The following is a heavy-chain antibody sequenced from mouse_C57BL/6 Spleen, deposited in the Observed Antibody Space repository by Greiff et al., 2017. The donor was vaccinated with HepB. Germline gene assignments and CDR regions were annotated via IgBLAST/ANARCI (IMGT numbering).Heavy chain of an antibody. D-gene: IGHD1-1*01. V-gene: IGHV1-26*01. CDR3: ARGHYGSISFDC. CDR2: INPNNGGT. J-gene: IGHJ2*01. Sequence: VQLQQSGPELVKPGASVKISCKASGYTFTDYYMNWVKQSHGKSLEWIGDINPNNGGTSYNQKFKGKATLTVDKSSSTAYMELRSLTSEDSAVYYCARGHYGSISFDCWGQGTTLTVSS. CDR1: GYTFTDYY.